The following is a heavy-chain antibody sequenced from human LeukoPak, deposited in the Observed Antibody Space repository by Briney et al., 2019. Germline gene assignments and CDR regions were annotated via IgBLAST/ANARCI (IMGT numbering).Heavy chain of an antibody. CDR2: INTDGSTT. Sequence: GGSLRLSCAAPRFTFCNDWMHRVRHAPRKGLVWDSRINTDGSTTTYADAVKGRFTISRDNAKNTLYLQMKSLRVEDTAVYYCARGRGGSYHYWGQGTLVTVSS. CDR1: RFTFCNDW. J-gene: IGHJ4*02. V-gene: IGHV3-74*01. CDR3: ARGRGGSYHY. D-gene: IGHD1-26*01.